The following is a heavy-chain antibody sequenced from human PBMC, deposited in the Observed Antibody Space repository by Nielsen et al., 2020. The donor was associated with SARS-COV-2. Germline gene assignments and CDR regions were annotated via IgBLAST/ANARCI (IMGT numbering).Heavy chain of an antibody. J-gene: IGHJ6*02. CDR1: GYTFTSYY. CDR3: ARSWDIVVVPAAMWASENNSYYYGMYV. D-gene: IGHD2-2*01. V-gene: IGHV1-2*06. CDR2: LNPNSGSK. Sequence: ASVKVSCKASGYTFTSYYMHWVRQAPGQGLEWMGRLNPNSGSKNYAQKFQGRVTMTRDTSISTAYMELSRLRSDDPAVYYCARSWDIVVVPAAMWASENNSYYYGMYVWGQGTTVTVSS.